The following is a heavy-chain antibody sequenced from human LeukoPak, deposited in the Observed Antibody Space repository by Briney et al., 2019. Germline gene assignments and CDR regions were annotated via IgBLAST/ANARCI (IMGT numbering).Heavy chain of an antibody. D-gene: IGHD5-18*01. Sequence: SETLSLTCAVYGGSFSGYYWSWIRQPPEKGLEWIGEINHSGSTNYNPSLKSRVTISVDTSKNQFSLKLSSVTAADTAVYYCASSRGYSYGLDYWGQGTLVTVSS. CDR1: GGSFSGYY. CDR3: ASSRGYSYGLDY. CDR2: INHSGST. J-gene: IGHJ4*02. V-gene: IGHV4-34*01.